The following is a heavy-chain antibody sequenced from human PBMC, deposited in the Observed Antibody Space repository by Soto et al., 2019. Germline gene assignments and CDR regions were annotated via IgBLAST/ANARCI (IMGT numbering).Heavy chain of an antibody. CDR3: ARDGLPDAFDI. J-gene: IGHJ3*02. Sequence: EVQLVESGGGLVQPGGSLRLSCAASGFTFSSYSMNWVRQAPGKGLEWVSYISSSSSTIYYADSVKGRFTISRDNAKNSLYLQRNSLRAEDTAVYYCARDGLPDAFDIWGQGTMVTVSS. V-gene: IGHV3-48*01. CDR1: GFTFSSYS. CDR2: ISSSSSTI.